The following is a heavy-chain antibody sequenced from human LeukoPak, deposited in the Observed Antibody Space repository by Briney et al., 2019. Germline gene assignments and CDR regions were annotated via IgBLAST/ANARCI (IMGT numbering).Heavy chain of an antibody. CDR1: GGSFSGYY. V-gene: IGHV4-34*01. CDR3: AREKRVYCSGGSCYNFGY. D-gene: IGHD2-15*01. Sequence: SETLSLTCAVYGGSFSGYYWSWIRQPPGKGLEWIGEINHSGSTNYNPSLKSRVTISVDTSKNQFSLKLSSVTAADTAVYYCAREKRVYCSGGSCYNFGYWGQGTLVTVSS. CDR2: INHSGST. J-gene: IGHJ4*02.